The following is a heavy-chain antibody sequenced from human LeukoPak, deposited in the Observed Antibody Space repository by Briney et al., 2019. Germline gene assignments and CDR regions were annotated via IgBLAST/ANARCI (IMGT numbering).Heavy chain of an antibody. Sequence: SVKVSCKASGGTFSSYEISWVRQAPGQGLEWMGGIIPMFGTAKYAQKFQGRVTITTDKSTSTAYMELSSLRSEDTAVYYCATDLRGSGYFADYWGQGTLVTVSS. CDR3: ATDLRGSGYFADY. V-gene: IGHV1-69*05. CDR1: GGTFSSYE. CDR2: IIPMFGTA. D-gene: IGHD3-22*01. J-gene: IGHJ4*02.